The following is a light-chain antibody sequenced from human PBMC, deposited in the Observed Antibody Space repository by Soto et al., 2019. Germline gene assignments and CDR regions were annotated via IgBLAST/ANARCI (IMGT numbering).Light chain of an antibody. Sequence: QAAVTQPPSVSAAPGQKVTISCSGTTSNIGNNYVSWYQHLPGRAPKLLIYDDSGRPSGIPDRISGSKSGTSATLVITGLQTGDEAVYYCAAWDSSLSAGLFGGGTKLTVL. CDR2: DDS. V-gene: IGLV1-51*01. J-gene: IGLJ3*02. CDR1: TSNIGNNY. CDR3: AAWDSSLSAGL.